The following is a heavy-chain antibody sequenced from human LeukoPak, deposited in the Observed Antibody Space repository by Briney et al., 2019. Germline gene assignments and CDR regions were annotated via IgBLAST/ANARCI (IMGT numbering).Heavy chain of an antibody. V-gene: IGHV1-18*01. Sequence: ALEEVSCKASGYTFSTYGINWVRQAPGQGLEWMGWISGYNGNTNYAQKFRGRVTMTTDTSTSTAYMELRSLRSDDTAVYYCARVPPIPPVTDFDYWGQGTLVTFSS. D-gene: IGHD2-21*01. CDR3: ARVPPIPPVTDFDY. CDR1: GYTFSTYG. CDR2: ISGYNGNT. J-gene: IGHJ4*02.